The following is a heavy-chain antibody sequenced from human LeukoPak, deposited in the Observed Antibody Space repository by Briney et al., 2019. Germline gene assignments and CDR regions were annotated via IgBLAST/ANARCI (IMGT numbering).Heavy chain of an antibody. J-gene: IGHJ4*02. CDR3: AKDYRRDGYNYYFDY. V-gene: IGHV1-69*01. D-gene: IGHD5-24*01. Sequence: SVKVSCKASGGTFSSYAISWVRQAPGQGLEWMGGIIPIFGTANYAQKFQGRVTITADESTSTAYMELSSLRSEDTAVYYCAKDYRRDGYNYYFDYWGQGTLVTLSS. CDR1: GGTFSSYA. CDR2: IIPIFGTA.